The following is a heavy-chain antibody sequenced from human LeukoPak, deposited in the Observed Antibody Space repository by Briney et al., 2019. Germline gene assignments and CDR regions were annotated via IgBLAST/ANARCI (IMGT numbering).Heavy chain of an antibody. D-gene: IGHD6-13*01. V-gene: IGHV5-51*01. CDR3: ARLYLPYTSAWYGSAFDI. J-gene: IGHJ3*02. Sequence: GESLKISCKSSGYSFTSYWFAWVRQMPGKGLEWMGILYPGDSDTRYSPSFQGQVTISADRSITTAYLQWSSLKASDTAMYYCARLYLPYTSAWYGSAFDIWGQGTMVTVSS. CDR2: LYPGDSDT. CDR1: GYSFTSYW.